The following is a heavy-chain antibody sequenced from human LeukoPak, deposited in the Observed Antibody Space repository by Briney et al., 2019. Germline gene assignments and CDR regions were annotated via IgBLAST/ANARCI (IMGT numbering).Heavy chain of an antibody. D-gene: IGHD3-22*01. CDR2: IYYTGTT. J-gene: IGHJ2*01. Sequence: SPSETLSLTCSVSGGSISIYYWTWIRQIPGKGLEWIGYIYYTGTTNYNPLFESRATISVDTSKNQFSLKLTSVTAADTAVYYCANSAGSGYVTGAGFDLWGRGTLVTVSS. V-gene: IGHV4-59*01. CDR1: GGSISIYY. CDR3: ANSAGSGYVTGAGFDL.